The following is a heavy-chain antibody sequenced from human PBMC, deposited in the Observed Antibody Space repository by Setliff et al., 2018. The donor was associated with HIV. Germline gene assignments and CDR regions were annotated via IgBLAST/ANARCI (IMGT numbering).Heavy chain of an antibody. D-gene: IGHD2-15*01. J-gene: IGHJ2*01. CDR1: GGSISNYY. Sequence: SETLSLTCTVSGGSISNYYWSWIRQPAGKGLEWIGRIYTSGSTNYNPSLKSRVTMSVDTSKNQFSLKLSSVTAADTAVYYCARMGIVVVVAAPNWYFDLWGRGTLVTVSS. CDR2: IYTSGST. V-gene: IGHV4-4*07. CDR3: ARMGIVVVVAAPNWYFDL.